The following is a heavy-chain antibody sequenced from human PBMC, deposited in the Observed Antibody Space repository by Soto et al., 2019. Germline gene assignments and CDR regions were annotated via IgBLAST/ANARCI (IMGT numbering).Heavy chain of an antibody. Sequence: GGSLRLSCAASGFTFSNAWMSWVRQAPGKGLEWVGRIKSKTDGGTTDYAAPVKGRFTISRDDSKNTLYLQMNSLKTEDTAVYYCTKAYSSSWSDAFDIWGQGTMVTVSS. V-gene: IGHV3-15*01. CDR3: TKAYSSSWSDAFDI. CDR1: GFTFSNAW. J-gene: IGHJ3*02. CDR2: IKSKTDGGTT. D-gene: IGHD6-13*01.